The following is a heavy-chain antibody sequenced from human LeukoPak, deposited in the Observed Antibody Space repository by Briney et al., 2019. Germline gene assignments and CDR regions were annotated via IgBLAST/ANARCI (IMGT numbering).Heavy chain of an antibody. CDR2: IYTSGST. D-gene: IGHD2-2*01. CDR1: GSISSYY. V-gene: IGHV4-4*09. Sequence: SETLSLTCTVSGSISSYYWSWIRQPPGKGLEWIGYIYTSGSTNYNPSLKSRVTISVDASKNQFSLDLSSVTAADTAVYYCARQKCTSTSCLTKNAFDIWGQGTMVTVSS. CDR3: ARQKCTSTSCLTKNAFDI. J-gene: IGHJ3*02.